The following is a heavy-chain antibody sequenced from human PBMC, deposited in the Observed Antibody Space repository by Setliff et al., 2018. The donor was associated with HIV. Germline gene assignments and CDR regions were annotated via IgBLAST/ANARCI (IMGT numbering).Heavy chain of an antibody. D-gene: IGHD3-22*01. CDR1: GGSISSYY. CDR2: IYHTGKT. V-gene: IGHV4-39*01. J-gene: IGHJ5*02. Sequence: SETLSLTCTVSGGSISSYYWSWIRQPPGKGLEWTGSIYHTGKTYYNSALKNRLTISVDTSKNQFSLELSSVNAADTAVYYCASRVYYYDESRILREEGFVPWGQGTLVTVSS. CDR3: ASRVYYYDESRILREEGFVP.